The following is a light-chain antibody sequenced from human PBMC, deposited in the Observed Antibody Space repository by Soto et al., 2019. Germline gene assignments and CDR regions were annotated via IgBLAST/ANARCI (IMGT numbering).Light chain of an antibody. CDR1: QSISSW. V-gene: IGKV1-5*01. CDR3: QQYNGYGR. CDR2: DAS. J-gene: IGKJ1*01. Sequence: DIQMTQSPSTLSASVGDRVTITCRASQSISSWLAWYQQKPGKAPKLLIYDASSLESGVPSRFSGSGSGTEFTLTISSLQPDDIATYYCQQYNGYGRFGQGTKVDIK.